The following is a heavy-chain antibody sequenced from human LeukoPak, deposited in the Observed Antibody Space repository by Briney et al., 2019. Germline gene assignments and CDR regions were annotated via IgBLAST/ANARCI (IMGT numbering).Heavy chain of an antibody. CDR2: ISGSGGST. D-gene: IGHD1-7*01. Sequence: PGGSLRLSCAASGFTFSSYAMSWVRQAPGKGLEWVSAISGSGGSTYYADSVKGRLTISRDNSKNTLYLQMNSLRAEDTAVYYCAKNYRLYNWFDPWGQGTLVTVSS. J-gene: IGHJ5*02. V-gene: IGHV3-23*01. CDR3: AKNYRLYNWFDP. CDR1: GFTFSSYA.